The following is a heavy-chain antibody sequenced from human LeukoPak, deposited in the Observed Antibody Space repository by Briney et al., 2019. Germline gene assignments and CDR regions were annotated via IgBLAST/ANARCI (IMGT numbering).Heavy chain of an antibody. D-gene: IGHD3-22*01. CDR1: GFTFSIFW. CDR2: IKQDGSAK. Sequence: GGSLRLSCAASGFTFSIFWMSWVRQAPGKGLEWVANIKQDGSAKYYVDSVKGRFTIPRDNARNSLYLEMNNLRAEDTAIYYCATSYDSSGNNWGQGTLVTVSP. CDR3: ATSYDSSGNN. V-gene: IGHV3-7*01. J-gene: IGHJ4*02.